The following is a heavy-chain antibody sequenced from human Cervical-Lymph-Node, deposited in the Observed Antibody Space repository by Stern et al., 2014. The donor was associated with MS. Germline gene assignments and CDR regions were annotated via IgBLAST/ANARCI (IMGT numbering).Heavy chain of an antibody. CDR3: ARQTTAWASDV. CDR2: IYPGESET. V-gene: IGHV5-51*01. CDR1: GFKFSIYW. J-gene: IGHJ4*02. Sequence: VQLVQSGAELIRPGESLKISCKGSGFKFSIYWIAWVRQMPGKGLEWLGIIYPGESETRYSPSFQGQVTMSADKSTSPAYLQWSSLNASDTAMYFCARQTTAWASDVWGQGTLVTVSS. D-gene: IGHD1-14*01.